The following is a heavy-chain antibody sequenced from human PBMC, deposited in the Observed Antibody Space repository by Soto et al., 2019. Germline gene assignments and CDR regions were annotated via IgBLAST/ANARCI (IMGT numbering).Heavy chain of an antibody. Sequence: SETLSLTCLVSGESISSSSYYWGWIRQPPGESLEWIGSIYYSGRTYYNPSFKSRVTISIDTSKNQFSLKLSSVTATDTAVYYCARQRTTVVTQAYFDHWGQGALVTVSS. CDR3: ARQRTTVVTQAYFDH. D-gene: IGHD2-21*02. V-gene: IGHV4-39*01. CDR1: GESISSSSYY. CDR2: IYYSGRT. J-gene: IGHJ4*02.